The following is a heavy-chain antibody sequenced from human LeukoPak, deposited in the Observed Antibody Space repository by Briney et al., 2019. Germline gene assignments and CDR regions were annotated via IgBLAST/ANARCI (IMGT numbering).Heavy chain of an antibody. J-gene: IGHJ3*02. Sequence: ASVKVSCKVSGYTLTELSMHWVRQAPGKGLEWMGGFDPEDDKTIYAQKFQGRVTMTEDTSTDTAYMELSSLRSEDTAVYYCAMRPTWGAVAGDAFDIWGQGTMVTVSS. CDR1: GYTLTELS. V-gene: IGHV1-24*01. D-gene: IGHD6-19*01. CDR3: AMRPTWGAVAGDAFDI. CDR2: FDPEDDKT.